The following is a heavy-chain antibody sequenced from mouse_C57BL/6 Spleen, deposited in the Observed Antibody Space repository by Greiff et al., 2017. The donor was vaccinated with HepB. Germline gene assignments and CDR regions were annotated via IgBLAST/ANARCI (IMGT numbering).Heavy chain of an antibody. J-gene: IGHJ2*01. CDR3: ARAGRGYFDY. Sequence: EVKVEESGPGLVKPSQSLSLTCSVTGYSITSGYYWNWIRQFPGNKLEWMGYISYDGSNNYNPSLKNRISITRDTSKNQFFLKLNSVTTEDTATYYCARAGRGYFDYWGQGTTLTVSS. CDR2: ISYDGSN. V-gene: IGHV3-6*01. CDR1: GYSITSGYY.